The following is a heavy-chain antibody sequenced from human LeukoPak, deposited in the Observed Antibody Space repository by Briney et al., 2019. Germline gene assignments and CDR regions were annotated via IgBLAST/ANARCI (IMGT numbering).Heavy chain of an antibody. J-gene: IGHJ1*01. V-gene: IGHV4-59*01. Sequence: PSETLSLTCTVSGGSISTYYWSWIRQPPGKGLEWIGYIYSTGTTDYNPSLESRVTISVDKSKNQFSLNLSSVTAADTAVYYCARGAEYFQPWGQDALVTVSS. CDR1: GGSISTYY. CDR2: IYSTGTT. CDR3: ARGAEYFQP.